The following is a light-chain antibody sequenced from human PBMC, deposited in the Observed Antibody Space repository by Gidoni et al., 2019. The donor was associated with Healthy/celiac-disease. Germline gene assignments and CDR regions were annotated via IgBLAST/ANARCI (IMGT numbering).Light chain of an antibody. J-gene: IGKJ4*01. CDR1: QSVSSSY. V-gene: IGKV3-20*01. Sequence: EIGLTQSPGTLSLSPGARATRPCKARQSVSSSYLAWYQQKPGQAPRLLIYGAYSRATGIPDRFRGSGSGTDFTLPISRLEPEDFEVDYCQQYGSSSPLTFGGGTKVEIK. CDR2: GAY. CDR3: QQYGSSSPLT.